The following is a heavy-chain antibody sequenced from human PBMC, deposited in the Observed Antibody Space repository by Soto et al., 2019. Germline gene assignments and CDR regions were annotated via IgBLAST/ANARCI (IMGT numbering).Heavy chain of an antibody. V-gene: IGHV3-21*01. CDR2: ISSSSSYI. D-gene: IGHD2-15*01. J-gene: IGHJ4*02. CDR3: AREDCSGGSCYRRY. CDR1: GFTFSSYS. Sequence: GRSLRLSCAASGFTFSSYSMNWVRQAPGKGLEWVSSISSSSSYIYYADSVKGRFTISRDNAKNSLYLQMNSLRAEDTAVYYCAREDCSGGSCYRRYWGQGTLVTVSS.